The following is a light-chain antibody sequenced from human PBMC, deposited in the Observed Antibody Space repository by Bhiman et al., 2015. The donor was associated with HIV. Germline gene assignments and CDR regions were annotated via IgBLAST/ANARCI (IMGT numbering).Light chain of an antibody. V-gene: IGLV1-40*01. CDR1: SSNIGNNY. Sequence: QSVLTQPPSVSAAPGQKVTISCSGSSSNIGNNYVSWYQQLPGTAPKLLIYGNSNRPSGVPDRFSGSKSGTSASLAITGLQAEDEADYYCQSYDSSLSAPVVFGGGTKLTVL. CDR3: QSYDSSLSAPVV. J-gene: IGLJ2*01. CDR2: GNS.